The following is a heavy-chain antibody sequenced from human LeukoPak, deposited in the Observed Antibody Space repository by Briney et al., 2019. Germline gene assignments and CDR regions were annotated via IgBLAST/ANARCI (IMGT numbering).Heavy chain of an antibody. Sequence: GGSLRLSCAASGFTFSSYSMNWVRQAPGKGLEWVSSISSSSSYIYYADSVKGRFTISRDNAKNSLYLQINSLRAEDTAVYYCARDQIDMEHRTVNFDYWGQGTLVTVSS. V-gene: IGHV3-21*01. CDR3: ARDQIDMEHRTVNFDY. D-gene: IGHD4-17*01. CDR1: GFTFSSYS. CDR2: ISSSSSYI. J-gene: IGHJ4*02.